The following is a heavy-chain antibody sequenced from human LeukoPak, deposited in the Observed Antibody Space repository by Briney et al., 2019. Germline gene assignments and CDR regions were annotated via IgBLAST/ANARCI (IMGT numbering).Heavy chain of an antibody. CDR3: ARDGWYYYGSGSYLLGGDY. CDR1: GFTFNIYG. D-gene: IGHD3-10*01. CDR2: ISYDGSNK. Sequence: GGSLRLSCAASGFTFNIYGMHWVRQAPGKGLEWVAVISYDGSNKYYADSVKGRFTISRDNSKNTLYLQMNSLRAEDTAVYYCARDGWYYYGSGSYLLGGDYWGQGTLVTVSS. V-gene: IGHV3-30*03. J-gene: IGHJ4*02.